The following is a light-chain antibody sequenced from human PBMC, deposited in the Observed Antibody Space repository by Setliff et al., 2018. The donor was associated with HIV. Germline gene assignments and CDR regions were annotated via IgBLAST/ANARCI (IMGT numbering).Light chain of an antibody. J-gene: IGLJ1*01. CDR1: SSDVGSYNF. Sequence: QSVLTQPASVSGSPGQPITISCSGTSSDVGSYNFVSWYQQHPGKAPQLIIYDVSQRPSGVSSRFSGSKPGNTASLTISGLQAEDQADYYCCSYTSSLTYVFGTGTKVTVL. CDR3: CSYTSSLTYV. V-gene: IGLV2-14*03. CDR2: DVS.